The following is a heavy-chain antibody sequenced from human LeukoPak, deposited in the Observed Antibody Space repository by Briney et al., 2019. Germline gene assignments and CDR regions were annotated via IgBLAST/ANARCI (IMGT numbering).Heavy chain of an antibody. CDR2: IYSGGST. Sequence: GGSLRLSCAASGFTVSSNYMSWVRQAPGKGLEWVSVIYSGGSTYYADSVKGRFTISRDNSKNTLYLQMNSLRAEDTAVYYCARDHGSGSYCSPPGYWGQGTLVTVSS. V-gene: IGHV3-66*01. CDR1: GFTVSSNY. J-gene: IGHJ4*02. D-gene: IGHD3-10*01. CDR3: ARDHGSGSYCSPPGY.